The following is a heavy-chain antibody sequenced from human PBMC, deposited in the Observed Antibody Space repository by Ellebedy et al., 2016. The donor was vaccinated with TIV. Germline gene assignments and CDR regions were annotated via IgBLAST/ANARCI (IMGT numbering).Heavy chain of an antibody. CDR1: GYTLRNHY. D-gene: IGHD3-9*01. Sequence: AASVKVSCKASGYTLRNHYLHWARQAPGQGLEWMGVINPSGCPPRYAQKFQGRVTLTTDTSPSADYMELSTLNSEDTAMYYCGRATPRYFDVVAGYGLVDFWGLGTLVAVSS. V-gene: IGHV1-46*01. CDR3: GRATPRYFDVVAGYGLVDF. J-gene: IGHJ4*02. CDR2: INPSGCPP.